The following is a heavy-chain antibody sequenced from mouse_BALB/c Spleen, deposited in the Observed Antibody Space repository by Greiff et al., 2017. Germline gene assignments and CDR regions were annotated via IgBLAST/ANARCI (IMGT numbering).Heavy chain of an antibody. V-gene: IGHV3-6*02. CDR3: ARASITTVVGPFAY. Sequence: VQLQQSGPGLVKPSQSLSLTCSVTGYSITSGYYWNWIRQFPGNKLEWMGYISYDGSNNYNPSLKNRISITRDTSKNQFFLKLNSVTTEDTATYYCARASITTVVGPFAYWGQGTLVTVSA. CDR1: GYSITSGYY. D-gene: IGHD1-1*01. CDR2: ISYDGSN. J-gene: IGHJ3*01.